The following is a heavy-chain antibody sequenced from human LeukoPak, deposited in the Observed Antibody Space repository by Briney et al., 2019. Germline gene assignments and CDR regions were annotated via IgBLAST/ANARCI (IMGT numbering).Heavy chain of an antibody. J-gene: IGHJ3*02. CDR2: INPSDGST. CDR3: ARIRDGYNDAYDI. Sequence: ASVTVSCKASGYTFTSYYIHLVRQAPGQGFEWMAIINPSDGSTTNSQKFQGRVTMTSDTSTSTVYMELTGLRSEDTALYYCARIRDGYNDAYDIWGQGTMVTVSS. D-gene: IGHD5-24*01. CDR1: GYTFTSYY. V-gene: IGHV1-46*01.